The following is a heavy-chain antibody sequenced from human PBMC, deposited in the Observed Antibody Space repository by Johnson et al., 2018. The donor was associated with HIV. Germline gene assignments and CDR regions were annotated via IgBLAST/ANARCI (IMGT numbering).Heavy chain of an antibody. Sequence: VQLVESGGGLVQPGGSLRLSCAASGFTFSSYAMSWVRQAPGKGLEWVSAISGSGGSTYYADSVKGRFTISRDNSKNTLYLQMNSLRVEDTAGYYCAKGRRGASGSYNVWCQGTMVTVSS. CDR3: AKGRRGASGSYNV. CDR2: ISGSGGST. CDR1: GFTFSSYA. V-gene: IGHV3-23*04. J-gene: IGHJ3*01. D-gene: IGHD1-26*01.